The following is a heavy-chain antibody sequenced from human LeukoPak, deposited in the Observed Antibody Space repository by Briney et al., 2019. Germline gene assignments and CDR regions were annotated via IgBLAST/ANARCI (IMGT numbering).Heavy chain of an antibody. J-gene: IGHJ6*02. D-gene: IGHD4-17*01. CDR1: GYTFTSYG. CDR3: AREVGHDYGDLYAGGMDV. CDR2: ISAYNGNT. Sequence: GASVKVSCKASGYTFTSYGISWVRQAPGQGLEWMGWISAYNGNTNYAQKLQGRVTMTTDTSTSTAYMELRSLRSDDTAVYYCAREVGHDYGDLYAGGMDVWGQGTTVTVSS. V-gene: IGHV1-18*01.